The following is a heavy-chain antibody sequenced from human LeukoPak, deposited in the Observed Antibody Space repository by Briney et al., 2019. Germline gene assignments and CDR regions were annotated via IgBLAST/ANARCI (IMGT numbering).Heavy chain of an antibody. V-gene: IGHV3-30*18. CDR1: GFTFSNAW. J-gene: IGHJ4*02. D-gene: IGHD3-10*01. CDR3: AKETVRGVIIYYFDY. Sequence: GGSLRLSCAASGFTFSNAWMSWVRQAPGKGLEWVAVISYDGSNKYYADSVKGRFTISRDNSKNTLYLQMNSLRAEDTAVYYCAKETVRGVIIYYFDYWGQGTLVTVSS. CDR2: ISYDGSNK.